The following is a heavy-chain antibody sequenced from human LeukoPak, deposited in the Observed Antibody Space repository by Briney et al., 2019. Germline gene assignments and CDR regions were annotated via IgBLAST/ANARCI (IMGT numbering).Heavy chain of an antibody. D-gene: IGHD6-19*01. J-gene: IGHJ4*02. CDR1: GGSISSSSYY. V-gene: IGHV4-39*07. CDR2: IYYSGST. CDR3: ARDIAVADKGGPLDY. Sequence: PSETLSLTCTVSGGSISSSSYYWGWIRQPPGKGLEWIGSIYYSGSTYYNPSLKSRVTISVDTSKNQFSLKLSSVTAADTAVYYCARDIAVADKGGPLDYWGQGTLVTVSS.